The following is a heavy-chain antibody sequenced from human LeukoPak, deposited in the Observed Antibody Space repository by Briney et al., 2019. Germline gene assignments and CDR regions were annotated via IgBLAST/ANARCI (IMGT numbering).Heavy chain of an antibody. CDR2: ISAYNGNT. CDR1: DYTFIRYG. D-gene: IGHD3-22*01. Sequence: ASVKVSCKASDYTFIRYGISWVRQAPGQGLEWMGWISAYNGNTNYAQKLQGRVTMTTDTSTSTAYMELRSLRSDDTAVYYCASPAYYYDSSGRGDAFDIWGQGTMVTVSS. J-gene: IGHJ3*02. CDR3: ASPAYYYDSSGRGDAFDI. V-gene: IGHV1-18*01.